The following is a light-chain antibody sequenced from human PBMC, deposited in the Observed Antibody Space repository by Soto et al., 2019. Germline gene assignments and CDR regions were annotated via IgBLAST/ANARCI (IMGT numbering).Light chain of an antibody. V-gene: IGKV1-9*01. CDR3: QQLNIFPIP. J-gene: IGKJ3*01. CDR1: QGISSF. Sequence: IQLTQSPSSLSASVGDRVTITCRASQGISSFLAWYQQKPGKAPKLLIYGASTLQSVVPSRFSGSGSGTDFTLTTGSLKPEDFATYYCQQLNIFPIPFGPGTKVDIK. CDR2: GAS.